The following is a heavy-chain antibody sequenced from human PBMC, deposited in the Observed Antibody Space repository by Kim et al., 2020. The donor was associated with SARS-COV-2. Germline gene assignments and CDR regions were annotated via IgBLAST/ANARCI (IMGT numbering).Heavy chain of an antibody. J-gene: IGHJ2*01. D-gene: IGHD2-15*01. V-gene: IGHV4-34*01. CDR1: GGSFSGYY. Sequence: SETLSLTCAVYGGSFSGYYWSWIRQPPGKGLEWIGEINHSGSTNYNPSLKSRVTISVDTSKNQFSLKLSSVTAADTAVYYCARGVLVVRFFDLWGRGTLVTVSS. CDR3: ARGVLVVRFFDL. CDR2: INHSGST.